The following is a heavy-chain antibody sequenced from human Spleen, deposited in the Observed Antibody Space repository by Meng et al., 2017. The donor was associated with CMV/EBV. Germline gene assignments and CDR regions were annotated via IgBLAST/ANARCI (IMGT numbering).Heavy chain of an antibody. V-gene: IGHV4-39*01. CDR1: DVYISNTTFF. J-gene: IGHJ4*02. CDR2: FFHSGDT. D-gene: IGHD1-26*01. Sequence: TVSDVYISNTTFFWGWIRQPPGKGLEWIGSFFHSGDTYSNPSLRSRVAISVDTSKNQFSLRLNSVTATDTAVYYCARHLRGYSWPKSDWGQGTLVTVSS. CDR3: ARHLRGYSWPKSD.